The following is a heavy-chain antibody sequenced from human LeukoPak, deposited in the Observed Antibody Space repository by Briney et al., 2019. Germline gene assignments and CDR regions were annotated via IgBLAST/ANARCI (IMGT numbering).Heavy chain of an antibody. CDR3: AKDFLVLVATITGYFDF. CDR1: GFTIDSYA. V-gene: IGHV3-23*01. D-gene: IGHD5-12*01. J-gene: IGHJ4*02. Sequence: PGGSLRLSCEASGFTIDSYAMSWVRQAPGKGLKWVSVISGSGGITYYADSVKGRFTISRDNSKNTLYLHMNSLRAEDTAKYYCAKDFLVLVATITGYFDFWGQGTLVTVSS. CDR2: ISGSGGIT.